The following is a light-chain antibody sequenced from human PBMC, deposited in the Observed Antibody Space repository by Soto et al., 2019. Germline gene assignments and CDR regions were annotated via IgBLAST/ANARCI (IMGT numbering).Light chain of an antibody. J-gene: IGKJ4*01. V-gene: IGKV3D-15*01. CDR3: QQYNSWPLT. CDR1: QYINTR. Sequence: EIVLTQSPATLSSFPGDRVTLSCRASQYINTRLAWYQHRLGQAPRVLIYDISTRAAGIPTRFSGSGSGTEFTLTISSLQSEDFAVYYCQQYNSWPLTFGGGTKVDI. CDR2: DIS.